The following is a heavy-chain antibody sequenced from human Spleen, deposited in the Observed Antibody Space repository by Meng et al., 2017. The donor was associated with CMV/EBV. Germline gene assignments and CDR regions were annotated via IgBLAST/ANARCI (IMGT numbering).Heavy chain of an antibody. J-gene: IGHJ4*02. CDR3: ARRPYSNYDFDY. CDR2: IFPRDSDT. Sequence: KVSCKGSGYSFTSYWSGWVRQMPGKGLQWMGIIFPRDSDTRYSPSFQGQVTISADKSINTAYLQRSSLKASDTAIYYCARRPYSNYDFDYWGQGALVTVSS. V-gene: IGHV5-51*01. D-gene: IGHD4-11*01. CDR1: GYSFTSYW.